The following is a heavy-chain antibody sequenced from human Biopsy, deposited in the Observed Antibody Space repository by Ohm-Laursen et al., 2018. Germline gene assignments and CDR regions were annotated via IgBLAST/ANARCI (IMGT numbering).Heavy chain of an antibody. CDR1: SGSFSSNY. Sequence: SDTLSLTCAVYSGSFSSNYWTWIRQPPGKGLEWIGEITHSGYTYYNPSLKSRVTVSVDTSKNQFSLKLSSVTAADTAVYYCASRLYGPNPIDYWGQGTLVTASS. J-gene: IGHJ4*02. CDR3: ASRLYGPNPIDY. CDR2: ITHSGYT. V-gene: IGHV4-34*01. D-gene: IGHD2-8*01.